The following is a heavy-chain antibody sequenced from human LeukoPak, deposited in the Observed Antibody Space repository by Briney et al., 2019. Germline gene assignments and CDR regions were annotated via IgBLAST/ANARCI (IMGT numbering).Heavy chain of an antibody. Sequence: PSQTLSLTCSVSNRSISSHFWTWVRQPPGKGLEWVGHIHYSGSTNYNPSLKSRVTMSLDTSKNQFSLKLTSVTAADTAIFYCARLRPLLDQLLYFAFDSWGQGTLDTVSS. CDR2: IHYSGST. CDR3: ARLRPLLDQLLYFAFDS. CDR1: NRSISSHF. V-gene: IGHV4-59*11. D-gene: IGHD2-2*02. J-gene: IGHJ4*02.